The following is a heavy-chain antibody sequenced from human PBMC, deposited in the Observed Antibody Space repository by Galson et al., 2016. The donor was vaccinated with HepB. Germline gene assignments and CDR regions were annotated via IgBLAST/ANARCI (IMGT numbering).Heavy chain of an antibody. CDR1: GFSLSTTGVG. D-gene: IGHD1-26*01. CDR2: IYWDGDE. Sequence: PALVKPTQTLTLTCIFSGFSLSTTGVGVGWMRQPPGKTLEWLAHIYWDGDERYSPSLKCRPTITKDTSKNRVVLTMTNMDPVDTATYYCVHIVHSGSYYYFAYWGQGTLVTVSS. CDR3: VHIVHSGSYYYFAY. J-gene: IGHJ4*02. V-gene: IGHV2-5*02.